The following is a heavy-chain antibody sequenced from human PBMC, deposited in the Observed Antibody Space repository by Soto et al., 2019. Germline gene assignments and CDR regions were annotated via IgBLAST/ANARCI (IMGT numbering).Heavy chain of an antibody. CDR1: GFTFSSYA. CDR2: ISGSGGST. J-gene: IGHJ2*01. Sequence: PGGSLRLSCAASGFTFSSYAMSWVRQAPGKGLEWVSAISGSGGSTYYADSVKGRFTISRDNSKNTLYLQMNSLRAEDTAVYYFARVPAFDFHSSGYYADWYFDLWGRGTLVTVSS. D-gene: IGHD3-22*01. V-gene: IGHV3-23*01. CDR3: ARVPAFDFHSSGYYADWYFDL.